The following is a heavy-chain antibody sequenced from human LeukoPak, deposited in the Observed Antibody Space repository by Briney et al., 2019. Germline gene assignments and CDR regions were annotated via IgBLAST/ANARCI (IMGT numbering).Heavy chain of an antibody. Sequence: SETLSLTCTVSGGSISSYYWSWIRQPAGKGLEWIGRIYTSGSTNYNPSLKSRVTMSVDTSKNQFSLKLSSVTAADTAVYYCAREPITGTTNWFDPWGQGTLVTVSS. V-gene: IGHV4-4*07. J-gene: IGHJ5*02. D-gene: IGHD1-7*01. CDR1: GGSISSYY. CDR2: IYTSGST. CDR3: AREPITGTTNWFDP.